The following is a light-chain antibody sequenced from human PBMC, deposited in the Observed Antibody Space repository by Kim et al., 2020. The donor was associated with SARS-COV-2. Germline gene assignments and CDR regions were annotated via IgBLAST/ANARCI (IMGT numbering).Light chain of an antibody. CDR3: QQYNNWPPLT. CDR1: QSVSSN. V-gene: IGKV3-15*01. J-gene: IGKJ4*01. CDR2: GAS. Sequence: EIVMTQSPATLSVSPGERATLSCRASQSVSSNLAWYQQKPGQAPRLLIYGASTRATGIPARFSGSGYGTEFTLTISSLQSEYFALYYCQQYNNWPPLTFGGGTKVDIK.